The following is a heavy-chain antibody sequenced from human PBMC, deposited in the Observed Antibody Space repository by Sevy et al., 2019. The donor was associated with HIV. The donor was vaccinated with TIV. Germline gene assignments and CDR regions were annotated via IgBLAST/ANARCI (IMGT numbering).Heavy chain of an antibody. CDR3: ATIKDYYEDSGSPFDY. CDR1: GYTLTKLS. CDR2: FDPQDGET. J-gene: IGHJ4*02. D-gene: IGHD3-22*01. V-gene: IGHV1-24*01. Sequence: ASVKVSCKVSGYTLTKLSMHWVRQAPGKWLEWMGSFDPQDGETIYQQKLKGRVTMTEDTSTDTAYMELSSLRSEDTAVYYCATIKDYYEDSGSPFDYWGQGTLVTVSS.